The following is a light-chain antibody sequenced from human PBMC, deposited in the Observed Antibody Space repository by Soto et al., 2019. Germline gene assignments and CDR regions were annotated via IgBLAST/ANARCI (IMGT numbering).Light chain of an antibody. CDR2: DVN. CDR1: SSDVGTYNY. V-gene: IGLV2-11*01. J-gene: IGLJ1*01. CDR3: CSYAGRSTSV. Sequence: QSVLTQPASVSGSPGQSITISCTGTSSDVGTYNYVSWYQQHPGKAPKVMIYDVNKWPSGVPDRFSGSKSGNTASLTISGLQADDEADYYCCSYAGRSTSVFGTGTKVTVL.